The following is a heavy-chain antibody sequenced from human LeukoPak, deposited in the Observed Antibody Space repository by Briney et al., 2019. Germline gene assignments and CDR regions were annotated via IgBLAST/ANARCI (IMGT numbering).Heavy chain of an antibody. J-gene: IGHJ6*02. CDR2: ISYDGSNK. CDR3: ARGPILPDYYYYYGMDV. D-gene: IGHD1-26*01. Sequence: GRSLRLSCAASGFTFSSYAMHWVRQAPGKGLEWVAVISYDGSNKYYADSVKGRFTISRDNSKNTLYLQMNSLRAEDTAMYYCARGPILPDYYYYYGMDVWGQGTTVTVSS. CDR1: GFTFSSYA. V-gene: IGHV3-30*04.